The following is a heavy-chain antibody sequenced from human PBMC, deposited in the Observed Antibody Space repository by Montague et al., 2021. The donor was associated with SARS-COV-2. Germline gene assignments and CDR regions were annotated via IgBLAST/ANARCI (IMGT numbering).Heavy chain of an antibody. CDR3: ARGRQHFNMIVVVMTGGEYYFDX. D-gene: IGHD3-22*01. Sequence: SETLSLTCAVYGGSFSDYFWTWIRQPPGKGLEWIGEINHRGTSNYNPSPKSRVSISVDTSKNQFSLYLGSVTAADTAVYYCARGRQHFNMIVVVMTGGEYYFDXWGQGTLVTVSS. CDR1: GGSFSDYF. CDR2: INHRGTS. V-gene: IGHV4-34*01. J-gene: IGHJ4*02.